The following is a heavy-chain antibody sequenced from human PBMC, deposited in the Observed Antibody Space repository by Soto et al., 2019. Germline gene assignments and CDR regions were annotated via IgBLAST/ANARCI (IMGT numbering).Heavy chain of an antibody. CDR3: ARDGCSGSNCLNWFDP. V-gene: IGHV3-30-3*01. CDR2: ISYDGSNK. CDR1: GFTFSSYA. J-gene: IGHJ5*02. Sequence: GGSLRLSCAASGFTFSSYAMHWVRQAPGKGLEWVAVISYDGSNKYYADSVKGRFTISRDNSKNSLYLQMNSLRAEDTAVYYCARDGCSGSNCLNWFDPWGQGTLVTVSS. D-gene: IGHD2-15*01.